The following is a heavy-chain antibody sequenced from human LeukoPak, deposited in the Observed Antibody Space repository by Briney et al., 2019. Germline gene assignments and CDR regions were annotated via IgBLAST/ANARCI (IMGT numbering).Heavy chain of an antibody. D-gene: IGHD3-10*01. V-gene: IGHV3-74*01. CDR3: ARDPRNIRFGELGYYFDY. CDR2: INSDGSST. J-gene: IGHJ4*02. Sequence: GGSLRLSCAASGNYWMHWVRQAPGKGLVWVSRINSDGSSTSYADSVKGRFTISRDNAKNTLYLQMNSLRAEDTAVYYCARDPRNIRFGELGYYFDYWGQGTLVTVSS. CDR1: GNYW.